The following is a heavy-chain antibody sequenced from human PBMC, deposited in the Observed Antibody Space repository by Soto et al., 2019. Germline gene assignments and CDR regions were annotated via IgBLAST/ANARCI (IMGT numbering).Heavy chain of an antibody. CDR3: ARAAWISTGY. D-gene: IGHD1-1*01. J-gene: IGHJ4*02. CDR2: ISYDGSNK. CDR1: GFTFSSYA. Sequence: QVQLVESGGGVVQPGRSLRLSCAASGFTFSSYAMHWVRQAPGKGLEWVAVISYDGSNKYYADSVKGRFTISRDNSKTTLYLQMNSLRAEDTAVYYCARAAWISTGYWGQGTLVTVSS. V-gene: IGHV3-30-3*01.